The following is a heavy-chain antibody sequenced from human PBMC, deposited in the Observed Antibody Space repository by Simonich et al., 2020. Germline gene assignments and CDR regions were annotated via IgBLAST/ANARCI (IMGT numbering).Heavy chain of an antibody. CDR3: ARGGLVNYDILTGYHNWFDP. Sequence: QVQLQQWGAGLLKPSETLSLTCAVYGGSFSGYYWSWIRQPPGKGLEWIGEINNSGSTNDNPSLKSRVPISVDTSKNQFSLKLSSVTAADTAVYYCARGGLVNYDILTGYHNWFDPWGQGTLVTVSS. D-gene: IGHD3-9*01. CDR1: GGSFSGYY. V-gene: IGHV4-34*01. J-gene: IGHJ5*02. CDR2: INNSGST.